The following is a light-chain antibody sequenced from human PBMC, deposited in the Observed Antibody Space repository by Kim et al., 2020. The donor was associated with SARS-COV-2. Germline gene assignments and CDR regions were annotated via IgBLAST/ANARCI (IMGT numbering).Light chain of an antibody. CDR3: QQYGSSPWT. Sequence: SPGERATLSCRASQSVTSNYLAWYQQKPGQAPRLLIYGASSRATGIPDRFSGSGSGTDFILTISRLEPEDFAVYYCQQYGSSPWTFGQGTKVDIK. CDR1: QSVTSNY. CDR2: GAS. V-gene: IGKV3-20*01. J-gene: IGKJ1*01.